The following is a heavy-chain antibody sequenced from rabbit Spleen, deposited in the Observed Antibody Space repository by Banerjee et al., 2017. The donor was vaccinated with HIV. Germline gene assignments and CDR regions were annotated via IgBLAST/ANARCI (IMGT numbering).Heavy chain of an antibody. D-gene: IGHD1-1*01. CDR2: IGTNSDNT. CDR1: GFSFSSSYW. Sequence: QSLEESGGGLVQPEGSLTLTCTASGFSFSSSYWMCWVRQAPGKGLEWIGCIGTNSDNTYYATWAKGRFTISKTSSTTVTLQMTTLTAADTATYFCARDLTDVIGWNFGWWGPGTLVTVS. CDR3: ARDLTDVIGWNFGW. V-gene: IGHV1S40*01. J-gene: IGHJ4*01.